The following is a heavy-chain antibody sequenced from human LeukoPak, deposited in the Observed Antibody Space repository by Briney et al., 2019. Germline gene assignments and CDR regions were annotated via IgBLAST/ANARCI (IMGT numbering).Heavy chain of an antibody. V-gene: IGHV3-21*01. CDR2: ISSSSSYI. J-gene: IGHJ3*02. CDR3: ARSYCSSTSCFAFDI. D-gene: IGHD2-2*01. CDR1: GFTFSSYS. Sequence: GGSLRLSCAASGFTFSSYSMNWVRQAPGKGLEWVSSISSSSSYIYYADSVKGRFTISRDNAKNSLYLQMNSLRAEDTAVYYCARSYCSSTSCFAFDIWGQGTMVTFSS.